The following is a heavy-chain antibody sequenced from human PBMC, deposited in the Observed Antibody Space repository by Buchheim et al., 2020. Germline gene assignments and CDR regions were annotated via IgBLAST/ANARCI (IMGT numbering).Heavy chain of an antibody. J-gene: IGHJ4*02. CDR2: ISYDGSNK. CDR3: ADGDYYYDRRPLDY. Sequence: QVQLVESGGGVVQPGRSLRLSCAASGFTFSSYGMHWVRQAPGKGLEWVAVISYDGSNKYYADSVKGRFTISRDNSKNTLYLQMNSLRAEDTAVYYCADGDYYYDRRPLDYWGQGTL. CDR1: GFTFSSYG. V-gene: IGHV3-30*03. D-gene: IGHD3-22*01.